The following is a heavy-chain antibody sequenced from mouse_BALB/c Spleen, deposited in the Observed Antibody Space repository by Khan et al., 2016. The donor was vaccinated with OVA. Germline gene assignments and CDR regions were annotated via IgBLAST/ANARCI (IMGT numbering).Heavy chain of an antibody. CDR1: GFSLTSYG. Sequence: QVQLKESGPGLVAPSQSLSITCTVSGFSLTSYGVHWVRQPPGKGLEWLGVIWAGGSTNYNSALMSRLSISKDNSKSQVFLKMNSLQTDDTAMYYCARDDGSYEDAMDYWGQGTSVTVSS. V-gene: IGHV2-9*02. CDR2: IWAGGST. CDR3: ARDDGSYEDAMDY. J-gene: IGHJ4*01. D-gene: IGHD2-3*01.